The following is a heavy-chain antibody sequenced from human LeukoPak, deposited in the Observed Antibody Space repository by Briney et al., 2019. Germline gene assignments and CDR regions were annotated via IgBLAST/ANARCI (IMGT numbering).Heavy chain of an antibody. CDR3: ARGYSSNWNYFDY. CDR1: GFTFSNNH. Sequence: GGSLRLSCAASGFTFSNNHMTWVRQAPGKGLEWVSVVYTAGSTYYADSVKGRFTISRDNSTKTVYIQMNSLRVADTAVYSCARGYSSNWNYFDYWGQGILVTVSS. J-gene: IGHJ4*02. CDR2: VYTAGST. D-gene: IGHD6-13*01. V-gene: IGHV3-53*01.